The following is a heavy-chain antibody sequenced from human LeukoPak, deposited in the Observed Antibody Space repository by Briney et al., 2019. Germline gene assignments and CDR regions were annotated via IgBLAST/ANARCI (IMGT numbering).Heavy chain of an antibody. D-gene: IGHD3-10*01. J-gene: IGHJ4*02. CDR1: GGSISSYY. CDR2: IYYSNT. V-gene: IGHV4-59*01. Sequence: SETLSLTCTVSGGSISSYYWSWIRQPPGKGLESIGYIYYSNTNYNPSLKSRVTISVDTSKNQFSLKLNSVTAADTAVYYCARGETPGTLSIDYWGQGTLVTVSS. CDR3: ARGETPGTLSIDY.